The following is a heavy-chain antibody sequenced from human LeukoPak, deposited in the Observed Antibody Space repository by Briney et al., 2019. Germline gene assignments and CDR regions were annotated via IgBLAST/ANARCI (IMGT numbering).Heavy chain of an antibody. D-gene: IGHD2-2*02. CDR2: IYDSGST. V-gene: IGHV4-30-2*01. CDR3: ARGLGYCSSTSCYRPRGQGPYFDY. CDR1: GGSISSGGYS. Sequence: PSETLSLTCAVSGGSISSGGYSWSWIRQPPGKGLEWIGYIYDSGSTYYNPSLKSRVTISVDRSKNQFSLKLSSVTAADTAVYYCARGLGYCSSTSCYRPRGQGPYFDYWGQGTLVTVSS. J-gene: IGHJ4*02.